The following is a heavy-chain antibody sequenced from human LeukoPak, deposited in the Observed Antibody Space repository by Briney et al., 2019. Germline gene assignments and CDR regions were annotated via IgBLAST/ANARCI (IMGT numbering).Heavy chain of an antibody. D-gene: IGHD2-2*01. CDR1: GYTFKAYY. CDR2: INPNSGGT. J-gene: IGHJ6*04. V-gene: IGHV1-2*02. CDR3: AKALGVYCSSISCYHCDV. Sequence: ASVKVSCKASGYTFKAYYIHWVRQARGQGLGWMGWINPNSGGTNYAQKFQGRVTLTRDTSITTAYMEVSRLRSDDTAVYYCAKALGVYCSSISCYHCDVWGKGTTVTVSS.